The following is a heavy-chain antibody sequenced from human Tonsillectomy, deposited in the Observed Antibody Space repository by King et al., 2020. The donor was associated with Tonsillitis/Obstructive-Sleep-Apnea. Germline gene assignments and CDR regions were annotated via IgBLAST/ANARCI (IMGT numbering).Heavy chain of an antibody. Sequence: VQLVESGGGVVQPGRSLRLSCAASGFTFSSYGMHWVRQAPGKGLEWVAVISDDGSNKYYADSVKGRFTISRDNSKNTLYLQMNSLRAEDTAVYYCAKDVKCSSTSCYPKYWGQGTLVTVSS. CDR3: AKDVKCSSTSCYPKY. D-gene: IGHD2-2*01. V-gene: IGHV3-30*18. CDR2: ISDDGSNK. J-gene: IGHJ4*02. CDR1: GFTFSSYG.